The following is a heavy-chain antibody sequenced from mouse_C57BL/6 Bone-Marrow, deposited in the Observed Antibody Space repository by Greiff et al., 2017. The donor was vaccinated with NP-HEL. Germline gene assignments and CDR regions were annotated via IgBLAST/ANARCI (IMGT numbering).Heavy chain of an antibody. CDR1: GFNIKDDY. Sequence: EVKLQESGAELVRPGASVKLSCTASGFNIKDDYMHWVKPRTEQGLEWIGWIDPENGDTEYASKFQGKATITADTSSNTDYLQLSSLTSEDTAVYYCTNYGNYEDWYFDVWGTGTTVTVSS. CDR2: IDPENGDT. CDR3: TNYGNYEDWYFDV. J-gene: IGHJ1*03. V-gene: IGHV14-4*01. D-gene: IGHD2-1*01.